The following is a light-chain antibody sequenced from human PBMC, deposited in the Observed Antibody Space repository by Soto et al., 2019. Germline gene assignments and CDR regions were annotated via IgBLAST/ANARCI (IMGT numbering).Light chain of an antibody. J-gene: IGLJ2*01. V-gene: IGLV2-23*01. CDR2: EGS. CDR1: SSDVGSYNL. Sequence: QSVLTQPASVSGSPGQSITISCTGTSSDVGSYNLVSWYQQHPGKAPKLMIYEGSKRPSGVSNRFSGSKSGNTASLTISGLQAEDEADYYCFSYAGSHVVFGGGTQLTVL. CDR3: FSYAGSHVV.